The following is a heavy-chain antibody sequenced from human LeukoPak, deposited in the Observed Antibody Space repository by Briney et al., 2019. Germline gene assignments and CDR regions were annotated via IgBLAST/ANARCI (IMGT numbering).Heavy chain of an antibody. V-gene: IGHV3-23*01. J-gene: IGHJ3*02. CDR1: GFTFSSYA. Sequence: PGGSLRLSCAASGFTFSSYAMSWVRQAPGKGLEWVSAISGSGGSTYYADSVKGRFTISRDNSKNTLYLQMNSLRAEDTAVYYCATTAASYCSSTSCYRDAFDIWGQGTMVTVSS. CDR2: ISGSGGST. D-gene: IGHD2-2*02. CDR3: ATTAASYCSSTSCYRDAFDI.